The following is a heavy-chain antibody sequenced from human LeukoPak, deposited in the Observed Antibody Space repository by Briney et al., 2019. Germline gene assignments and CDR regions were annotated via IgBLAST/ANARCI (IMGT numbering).Heavy chain of an antibody. CDR1: GYTFTSYG. CDR2: ISAYNGNT. CDR3: ARDQDIVVVPAYYYYGMDV. V-gene: IGHV1-18*01. D-gene: IGHD2-2*01. Sequence: ASVKVSCKASGYTFTSYGISWMRQAPGQGLEWMGWISAYNGNTNYAQKLQGRVTMTTDTSTSTAYMELRSLRSDDTAVYYCARDQDIVVVPAYYYYGMDVWGQGTTVTVSS. J-gene: IGHJ6*02.